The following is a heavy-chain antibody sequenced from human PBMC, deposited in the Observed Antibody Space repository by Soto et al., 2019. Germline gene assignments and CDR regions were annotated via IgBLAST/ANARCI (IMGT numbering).Heavy chain of an antibody. CDR3: ARELYSCGGDCPYNMDY. Sequence: GASVKVSCKPSGYPFTDYFIHWVRQAPGQGLEWMGIISLYHHSTSYAQKFQGRLTVTADTSTTTVYMDLSSLTSEDSAVYWCARELYSCGGDCPYNMDYWGQGTLVTVSS. D-gene: IGHD2-21*02. V-gene: IGHV1-46*01. J-gene: IGHJ4*02. CDR1: GYPFTDYF. CDR2: ISLYHHST.